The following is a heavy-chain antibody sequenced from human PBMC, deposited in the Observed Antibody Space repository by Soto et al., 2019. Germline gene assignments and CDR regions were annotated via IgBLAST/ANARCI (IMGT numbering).Heavy chain of an antibody. CDR3: VRFSSVLGSAGAYVESWFDP. Sequence: PSETLSLTCNVSGGSIRTPDWWSWVRQTPEKGLEWIGEIYHSGTPNSNPSLKSRVSMSVDKSNNQFALKMYSVTAADTAVYYCVRFSSVLGSAGAYVESWFDPWGQGTLVTVSS. D-gene: IGHD2-21*01. J-gene: IGHJ5*02. CDR2: IYHSGTP. V-gene: IGHV4-4*02. CDR1: GGSIRTPDW.